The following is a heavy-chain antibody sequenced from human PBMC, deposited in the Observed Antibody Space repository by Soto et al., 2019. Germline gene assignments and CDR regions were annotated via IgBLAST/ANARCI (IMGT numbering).Heavy chain of an antibody. CDR3: AKGEGWQQPEELIYYFDY. Sequence: ASVKVSWKASGYTLTSYCMHWGLHAPGQALEWMGIINPSGGSTSYAQKFQGRVTMTRDTSTSTVYMELSSLRAEDTAVYYCAKGEGWQQPEELIYYFDYWGQGTLVTVSS. D-gene: IGHD6-13*01. CDR2: INPSGGST. J-gene: IGHJ4*02. CDR1: GYTLTSYC. V-gene: IGHV1-46*01.